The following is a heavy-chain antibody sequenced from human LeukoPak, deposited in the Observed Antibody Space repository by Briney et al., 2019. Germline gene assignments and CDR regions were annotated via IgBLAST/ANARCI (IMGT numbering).Heavy chain of an antibody. CDR2: IEDSGST. CDR1: GEAFSDYY. J-gene: IGHJ4*02. D-gene: IGHD5-24*01. V-gene: IGHV4-34*01. CDR3: ARSVSREGHNFIAYYFDY. Sequence: SETLSLTCAVYGEAFSDYYWTWIRQPPGKGLEWIGEIEDSGSTNSNPSLKSRVTLSVDTSKSQFSLRLNSVTAADTAVYFCARSVSREGHNFIAYYFDYWSQGTLVTVSS.